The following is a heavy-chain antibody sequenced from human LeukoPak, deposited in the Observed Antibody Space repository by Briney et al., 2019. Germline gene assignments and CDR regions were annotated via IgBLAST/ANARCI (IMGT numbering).Heavy chain of an antibody. CDR3: AKDLTTALTGSPFDY. CDR2: ITGSGIDT. Sequence: GGSLRLSCAGSGFTFSSDALSWVRQAPGKGLEWVSTITGSGIDTYYADSVKGRFTISRDNSKNTLYLQMNSLRADDTAVYYCAKDLTTALTGSPFDYWGQGTLVTVSS. V-gene: IGHV3-23*01. CDR1: GFTFSSDA. J-gene: IGHJ4*02. D-gene: IGHD3-9*01.